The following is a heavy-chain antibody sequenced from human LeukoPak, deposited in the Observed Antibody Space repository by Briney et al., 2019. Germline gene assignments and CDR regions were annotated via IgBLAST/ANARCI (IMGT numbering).Heavy chain of an antibody. CDR1: GFTFSSYS. V-gene: IGHV3-21*01. D-gene: IGHD4-11*01. CDR3: ARGGTVTNDY. CDR2: ISSSSSYI. Sequence: PGGSLRLSCAASGFTFSSYSMNWVRQAPGKGLKWVSSISSSSSYIYYADSVKGRFTISRDNAKNSLYLQMNSLRAEDTAVYYCARGGTVTNDYWGQGTLVAVSS. J-gene: IGHJ4*02.